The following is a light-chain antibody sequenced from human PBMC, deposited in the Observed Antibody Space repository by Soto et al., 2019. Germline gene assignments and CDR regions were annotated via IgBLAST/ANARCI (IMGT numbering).Light chain of an antibody. V-gene: IGKV3-20*01. J-gene: IGKJ5*01. CDR3: PQYGIPPIP. Sequence: GLTKTKGTLSLSRGERATLSCRASERIYSAYLGWYQQKPGQAPRLLIYGTSSRATGIPDRFSGSGSGTDFTLTISRLEPEDFAVYCCPQYGIPPIPFGQGSRLEI. CDR2: GTS. CDR1: ERIYSAY.